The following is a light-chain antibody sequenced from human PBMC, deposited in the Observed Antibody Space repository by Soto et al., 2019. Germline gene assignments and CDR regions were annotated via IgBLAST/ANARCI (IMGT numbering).Light chain of an antibody. V-gene: IGKV3-15*01. CDR1: QSVSSN. J-gene: IGKJ1*01. CDR3: QQYNNWKT. Sequence: EIMMTQSPATLSVSPGERATLSCRASQSVSSNLAWYQQKPGQAPRLLIYGATTRATGIPGRFSGSGSVTEFTLTISSLQYEDTAFYYCQQYNNWKTFGHGTKVEIE. CDR2: GAT.